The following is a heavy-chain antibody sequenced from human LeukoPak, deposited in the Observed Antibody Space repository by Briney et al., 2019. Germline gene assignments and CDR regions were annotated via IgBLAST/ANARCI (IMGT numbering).Heavy chain of an antibody. V-gene: IGHV3-30-3*01. J-gene: IGHJ4*02. CDR1: GFTFSSYA. Sequence: QPGRSLRLSCAASGFTFSSYAMHWVRQAPGKGLEWVAVISYDGSNKYYADSVKGRFTISRDNAKNSLYLQMNSLRAEDTAVYYCARDRLQDEYFDYWGQGTLVTVSS. D-gene: IGHD4-11*01. CDR3: ARDRLQDEYFDY. CDR2: ISYDGSNK.